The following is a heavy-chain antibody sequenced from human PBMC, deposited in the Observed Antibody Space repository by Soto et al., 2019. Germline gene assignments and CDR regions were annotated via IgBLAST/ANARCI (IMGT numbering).Heavy chain of an antibody. CDR1: GGTFSSYT. D-gene: IGHD5-12*01. Sequence: QVQLVQSGAEVKKPGSSVKVSCKASGGTFSSYTISWVRQAPGQGLEWMGRIIPILGIANYAQKFQGRVTITADKSTSTAYRELSSLRSEDTAVYYCAREGPGRDGYNLGYWVQGTLVTVSS. V-gene: IGHV1-69*08. CDR2: IIPILGIA. J-gene: IGHJ4*02. CDR3: AREGPGRDGYNLGY.